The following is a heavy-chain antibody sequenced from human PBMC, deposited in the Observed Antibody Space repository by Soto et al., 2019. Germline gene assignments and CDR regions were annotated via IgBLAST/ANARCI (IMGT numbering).Heavy chain of an antibody. J-gene: IGHJ5*02. Sequence: SETLSLTCAVSGGSISSGGYSWIWIRQPPGKGLEWIGYIYHSGSTYYSPSLKSRVTISVDRSKNQFSLKLSSVTAADTAVYYCASRPSGSGFDPWGQGTLVPVSS. V-gene: IGHV4-30-2*01. CDR1: GGSISSGGYS. CDR3: ASRPSGSGFDP. CDR2: IYHSGST. D-gene: IGHD1-26*01.